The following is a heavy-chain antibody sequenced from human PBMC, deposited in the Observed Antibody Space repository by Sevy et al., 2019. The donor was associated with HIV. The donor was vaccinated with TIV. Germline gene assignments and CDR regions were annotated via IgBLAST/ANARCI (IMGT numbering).Heavy chain of an antibody. V-gene: IGHV3-30*04. D-gene: IGHD3-22*01. CDR3: ASHYYDSTGYYFPLDC. CDR2: ISYDGNNK. CDR1: GFTFSSYA. Sequence: GGSLRLSCTASGFTFSSYAMYWVRQAPGKGLEWVAVISYDGNNKDYADSVKGRFTISRDNSKNTLYLQMNSLRAEDTAVYYSASHYYDSTGYYFPLDCWGQRTLVTVSS. J-gene: IGHJ4*02.